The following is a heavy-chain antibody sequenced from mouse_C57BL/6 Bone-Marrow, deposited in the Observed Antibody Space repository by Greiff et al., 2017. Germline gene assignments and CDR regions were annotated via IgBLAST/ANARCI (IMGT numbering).Heavy chain of an antibody. CDR2: IYPGGGYT. D-gene: IGHD1-1*01. CDR1: GYTFTNYW. J-gene: IGHJ1*03. V-gene: IGHV1-63*01. CDR3: ARSGTGYFDV. Sequence: VQLQQSGAELVRPGTSVKMSCKASGYTFTNYWIGWAKQRPGHGLEWIGDIYPGGGYTNYNEKFKGKATLTADKSSSTAYMQFSSLRSEDSAIYCCARSGTGYFDVWGTGTTVTVSS.